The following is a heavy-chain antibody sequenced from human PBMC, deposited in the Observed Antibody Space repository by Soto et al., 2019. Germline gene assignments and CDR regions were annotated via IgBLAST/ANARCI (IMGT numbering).Heavy chain of an antibody. CDR2: ISTYNGNT. D-gene: IGHD1-7*01. Sequence: QVQLGQSGAEVKKPGASVKVSCKASGYTFTSYGISWVRQAPGQGLEWMGWISTYNGNTNFTQKLQGRVTMTTDTSTSTAYMELRSLRSDDTAVYYCARDREYNWNYNCFDPWGQGTLVTVSS. CDR3: ARDREYNWNYNCFDP. CDR1: GYTFTSYG. J-gene: IGHJ5*02. V-gene: IGHV1-18*01.